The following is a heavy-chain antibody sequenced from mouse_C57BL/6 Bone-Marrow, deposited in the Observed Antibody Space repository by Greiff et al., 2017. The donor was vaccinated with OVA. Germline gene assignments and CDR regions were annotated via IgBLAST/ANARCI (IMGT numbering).Heavy chain of an antibody. Sequence: QVQLQQPGAELVKPGASVKLSCMASGYTFTSYWMHWVKQRPGQGLEWIGMIHPNCGSTTYNDKFKIKATLTVDKSSSTAYMQLSRLTSEDSAVDYGARGDGYYGYAYWGQGTLVTVSA. V-gene: IGHV1-64*01. CDR3: ARGDGYYGYAY. D-gene: IGHD2-3*01. J-gene: IGHJ3*01. CDR1: GYTFTSYW. CDR2: IHPNCGST.